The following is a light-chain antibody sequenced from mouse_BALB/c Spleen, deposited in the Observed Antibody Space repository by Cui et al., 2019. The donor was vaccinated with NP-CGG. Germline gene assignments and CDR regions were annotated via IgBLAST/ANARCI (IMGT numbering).Light chain of an antibody. V-gene: IGLV1*01. Sequence: QAVVTQESALTTSPGETVTLTCRSSTGAVTTSNYANWVQEKPDHLFTGLIGGTNNRAPVVPARFSGFLIGDKAALTITGPQTEDEAIYFCALWYSNHWVFGGGTKLTVL. J-gene: IGLJ1*01. CDR2: GTN. CDR3: ALWYSNHWV. CDR1: TGAVTTSNY.